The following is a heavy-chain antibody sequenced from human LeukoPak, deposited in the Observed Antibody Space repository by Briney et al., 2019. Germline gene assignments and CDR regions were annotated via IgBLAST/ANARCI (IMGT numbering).Heavy chain of an antibody. D-gene: IGHD3-10*02. CDR3: ARETYGPGVEDY. CDR2: INPNSGGT. J-gene: IGHJ4*02. CDR1: GYTFSAFY. Sequence: ASVKVSCKTSGYTFSAFYMHWVRQAPGQGLEWMGIINPNSGGTNYAQKFQGRVTMTRDTSISTAYMELSRLRSDDTAVYYCARETYGPGVEDYWGQGTLVTVSS. V-gene: IGHV1-2*02.